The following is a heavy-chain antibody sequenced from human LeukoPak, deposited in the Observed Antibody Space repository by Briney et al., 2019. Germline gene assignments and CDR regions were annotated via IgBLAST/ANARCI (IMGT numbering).Heavy chain of an antibody. CDR3: VRQNLYNWFDS. CDR2: IHGSGTT. D-gene: IGHD2-8*01. V-gene: IGHV4-59*08. Sequence: PSGTLSLTCAGFGASISSSYWGWIRQAPGKGLEWIGYIHGSGTTDYNRSFKSRSIISLDRSKNDFSLKMRPVTAADTDVYYCVRQNLYNWFDSWGREPWSPSPQ. J-gene: IGHJ5*01. CDR1: GASISSSY.